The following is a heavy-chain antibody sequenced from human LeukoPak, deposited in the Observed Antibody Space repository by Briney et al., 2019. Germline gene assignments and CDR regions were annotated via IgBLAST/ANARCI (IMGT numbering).Heavy chain of an antibody. Sequence: KSSETLSLTCTVSGGSISSYYWSWIRQPPGKGLEWIGYIYYSGSTNYNPSLKSRVTISVDTSKNQFSLKLSSVTAADTAVYYCARGAYSSSTPRYWGQGTLVTVSS. CDR3: ARGAYSSSTPRY. J-gene: IGHJ4*02. D-gene: IGHD6-6*01. V-gene: IGHV4-59*01. CDR1: GGSISSYY. CDR2: IYYSGST.